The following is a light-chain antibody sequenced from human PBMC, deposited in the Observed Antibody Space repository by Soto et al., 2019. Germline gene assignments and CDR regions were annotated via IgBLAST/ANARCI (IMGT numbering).Light chain of an antibody. CDR1: QSVSSSY. CDR2: GAS. V-gene: IGKV3-20*01. Sequence: EMVLTQSPGTLSLSPGERATLSCRASQSVSSSYLAWYQQKTGQAPRLLIYGASSRATGIPYRFSGSGSGTDFTITISRLEPEDFAVYYCQQYGSSPVTFGQGTKVEIK. J-gene: IGKJ1*01. CDR3: QQYGSSPVT.